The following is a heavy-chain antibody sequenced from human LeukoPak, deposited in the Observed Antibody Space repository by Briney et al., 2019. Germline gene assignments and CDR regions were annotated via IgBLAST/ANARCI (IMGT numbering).Heavy chain of an antibody. V-gene: IGHV4-59*08. Sequence: PSETLSLTCTVSGGSISSYYRSWIRQPPGKGLEWIGYIYYSGSTNYNPSLKSRVTISVDTSKNQFSLKLSSVTAADTAVYYCARHGPLGYCSGGSCYDLYYMDVWGKGTTVTVSS. CDR3: ARHGPLGYCSGGSCYDLYYMDV. CDR1: GGSISSYY. D-gene: IGHD2-15*01. J-gene: IGHJ6*03. CDR2: IYYSGST.